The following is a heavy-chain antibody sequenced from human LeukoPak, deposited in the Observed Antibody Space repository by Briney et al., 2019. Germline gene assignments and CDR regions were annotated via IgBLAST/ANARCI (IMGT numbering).Heavy chain of an antibody. CDR1: GFTFSSYW. V-gene: IGHV3-74*01. Sequence: PGGSLRLSCAASGFTFSSYWMHWVRQAPGKGLVWVSRINSDGSSTSYADSVKGRFTISRDNAKNTLYLQMNSLRAEDTAVYYCAKELVATPYNWFDPWGQGTLVTVSS. J-gene: IGHJ5*02. CDR2: INSDGSST. D-gene: IGHD5-12*01. CDR3: AKELVATPYNWFDP.